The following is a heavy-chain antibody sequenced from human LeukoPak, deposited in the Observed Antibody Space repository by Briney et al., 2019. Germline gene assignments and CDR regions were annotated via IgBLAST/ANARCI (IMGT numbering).Heavy chain of an antibody. V-gene: IGHV3-21*01. CDR3: ARDAPREPYYFDY. D-gene: IGHD1-26*01. J-gene: IGHJ4*02. Sequence: PGGSLRLSCAASGFTFSSYSMNWVRQAPGKGLEWVSSISSSSSYIYYADSVKGRFTISRDNAKNSLYLQMNSLRAEDTAVYYCARDAPREPYYFDYWGQGTLVTVSS. CDR2: ISSSSSYI. CDR1: GFTFSSYS.